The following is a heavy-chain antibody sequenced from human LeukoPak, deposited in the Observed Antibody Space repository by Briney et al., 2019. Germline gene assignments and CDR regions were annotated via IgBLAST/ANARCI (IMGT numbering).Heavy chain of an antibody. CDR2: ISWNSGSI. D-gene: IGHD2-15*01. J-gene: IGHJ4*02. CDR3: AKVAATEGGYYFDF. V-gene: IGHV3-9*01. Sequence: PGGSLRLSCAASGFTFDDYAMHWVRQAPGKGLEWVSGISWNSGSIGYADSVKGRFTISRDNAKNSLYLQINSLRAEDTALYYCAKVAATEGGYYFDFWGQGTLVTVSS. CDR1: GFTFDDYA.